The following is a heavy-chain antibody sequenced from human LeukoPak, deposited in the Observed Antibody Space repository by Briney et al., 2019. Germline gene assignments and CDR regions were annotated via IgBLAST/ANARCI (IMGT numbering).Heavy chain of an antibody. V-gene: IGHV4-59*12. CDR2: IYYSGST. Sequence: SETLSLTCTVSGGSISSYYWSWIRQPPGKGLEWVGYIYYSGSTNYNPSLKSRVTISVDTSKNQFSLKLSSVTAADTAVYYCARDLRGAGTYYYDYWGQGTLVTVSS. J-gene: IGHJ4*02. CDR3: ARDLRGAGTYYYDY. D-gene: IGHD6-19*01. CDR1: GGSISSYY.